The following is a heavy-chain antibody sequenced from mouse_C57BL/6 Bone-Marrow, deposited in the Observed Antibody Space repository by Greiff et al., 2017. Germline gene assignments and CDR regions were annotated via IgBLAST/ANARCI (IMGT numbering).Heavy chain of an antibody. Sequence: VQLQQPGAELVMPGASVKLSCKASGYTFTSYWMHWVKQRPGQGLEWIGEIDPSDSYTNYNQKFKGKSTLTVDKSSSTAYMQLSSLTSEDSAVYYCARGVVEGAMDYWGQGTSVTVSS. CDR1: GYTFTSYW. V-gene: IGHV1-69*01. CDR3: ARGVVEGAMDY. D-gene: IGHD1-1*02. CDR2: IDPSDSYT. J-gene: IGHJ4*01.